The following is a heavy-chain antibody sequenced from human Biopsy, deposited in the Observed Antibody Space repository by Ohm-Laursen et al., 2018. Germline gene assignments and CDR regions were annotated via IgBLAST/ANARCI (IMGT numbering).Heavy chain of an antibody. D-gene: IGHD3-10*01. CDR1: GFGVNTYG. V-gene: IGHV3-33*08. J-gene: IGHJ6*02. CDR2: IWYDGSNK. Sequence: SLRLSCAASGFGVNTYGMHWVRQAPGKGLEWVAVIWYDGSNKYSADSVKGRFSISRDNSKNTVYLQMNSLRAADTAVYYCARDRYYGSESYYSHYNMDVWGQGTTVSVSS. CDR3: ARDRYYGSESYYSHYNMDV.